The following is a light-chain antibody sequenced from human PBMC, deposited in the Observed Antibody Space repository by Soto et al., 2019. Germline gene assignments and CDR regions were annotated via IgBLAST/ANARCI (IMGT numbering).Light chain of an antibody. J-gene: IGKJ4*01. V-gene: IGKV1-39*01. CDR1: QDITKY. CDR2: GAS. Sequence: DIPMTQSPSSLSASVGDRVSITCRASQDITKYLNWYQQKPGKAPSLLIYGASSLQSGVPSRFSGSGSGTDFTLTISSLHPEDFATYFCQQSYNTPLTFGGGTNLEMK. CDR3: QQSYNTPLT.